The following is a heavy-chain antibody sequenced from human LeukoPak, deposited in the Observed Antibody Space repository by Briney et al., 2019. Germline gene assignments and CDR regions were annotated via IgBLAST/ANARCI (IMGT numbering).Heavy chain of an antibody. D-gene: IGHD5-24*01. CDR3: ARDLRDGYHPGY. CDR2: IYSGGST. J-gene: IGHJ4*02. Sequence: GGSLRLSCAASGFTVSSNYMSWVRQAPGKGLEWVSVIYSGGSTYYADSVKGRFTISRDNSKNTLYLQMNSLRAEDTAVYYCARDLRDGYHPGYWGQGTLVTVSS. V-gene: IGHV3-53*01. CDR1: GFTVSSNY.